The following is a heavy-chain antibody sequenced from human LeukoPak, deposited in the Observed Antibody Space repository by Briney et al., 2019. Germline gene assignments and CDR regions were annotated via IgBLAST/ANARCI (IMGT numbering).Heavy chain of an antibody. V-gene: IGHV4-39*07. D-gene: IGHD1-26*01. CDR3: ARGRWISGSYYNLDY. Sequence: KPSETLSLTCSVSGGSITSNTYYWAWIRQPPGKGLEWIATINYSGTTHYKSSLKSRVTISADTSNNQFSLKLNSVTAADTAVYYCARGRWISGSYYNLDYWGQGTLVTVSS. CDR1: GGSITSNTYY. CDR2: INYSGTT. J-gene: IGHJ4*02.